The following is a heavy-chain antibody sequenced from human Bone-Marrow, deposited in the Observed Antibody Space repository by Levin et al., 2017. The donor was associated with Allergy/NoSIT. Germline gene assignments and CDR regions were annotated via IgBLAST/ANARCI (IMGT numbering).Heavy chain of an antibody. J-gene: IGHJ4*02. CDR2: ISGSGSST. D-gene: IGHD6-19*01. CDR3: AKGAGWVAGAVALI. CDR1: GFTFNSYA. Sequence: PGGSLRLSCAASGFTFNSYALSWVRQAPEKGLEWVSAISGSGSSTYYADSVKGRFTISRDNSKTTLYLQMNSLRAEDTAVYYCAKGAGWVAGAVALIWDQGTLVTVSS. V-gene: IGHV3-23*01.